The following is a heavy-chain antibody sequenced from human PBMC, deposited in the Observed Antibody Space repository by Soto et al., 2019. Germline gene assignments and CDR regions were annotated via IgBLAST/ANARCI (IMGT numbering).Heavy chain of an antibody. CDR2: IYYSGST. D-gene: IGHD3-16*02. V-gene: IGHV4-39*01. J-gene: IGHJ5*02. CDR3: ARRKQRRSFSIYNWFDP. CDR1: GGSISSSSYY. Sequence: SETLSLTCTVSGGSISSSSYYWGWIRQPPGKGLEWIGSIYYSGSTYYNPSLKSRVTISVDTSKNQFSPKLSSVTAADTAVYYCARRKQRRSFSIYNWFDPWGQGTLVTVSS.